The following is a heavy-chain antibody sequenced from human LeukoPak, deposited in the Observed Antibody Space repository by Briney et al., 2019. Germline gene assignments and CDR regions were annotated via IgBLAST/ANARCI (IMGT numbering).Heavy chain of an antibody. V-gene: IGHV4-30-4*07. Sequence: SETLSLTCAVSGGSISSGDYSWSWIRQPPGKGLEWIGYIFYSGSTYYNPSLKSRVTISVDTSRNQFSLKLSSVTAADTAVYYCARWAYYFDYWGQGTLVTVSS. CDR1: GGSISSGDYS. CDR3: ARWAYYFDY. J-gene: IGHJ4*02. CDR2: IFYSGST.